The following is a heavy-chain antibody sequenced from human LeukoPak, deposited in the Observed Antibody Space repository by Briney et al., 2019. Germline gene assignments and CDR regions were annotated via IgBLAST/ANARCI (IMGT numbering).Heavy chain of an antibody. V-gene: IGHV4-34*01. Sequence: PSETLSLTCAVYGGSFSGYYWSWLRQPPGKGREGIGEINHSGSTNYNPSLKSRVTISADTSKNQFSLKLNSLTTADTAVYYCTRGAGWLIDYWGQGSLVTVSS. J-gene: IGHJ4*02. CDR3: TRGAGWLIDY. CDR1: GGSFSGYY. CDR2: INHSGST. D-gene: IGHD3-16*01.